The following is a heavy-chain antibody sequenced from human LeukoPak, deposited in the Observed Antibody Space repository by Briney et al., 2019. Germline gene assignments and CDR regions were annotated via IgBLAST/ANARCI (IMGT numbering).Heavy chain of an antibody. V-gene: IGHV4-34*01. CDR3: ARRAGSPYSSGWYTPNWFDP. CDR2: INHSGST. CDR1: GGSFSGYY. D-gene: IGHD6-19*01. Sequence: SETLSLTCAVYGGSFSGYYWSWIRQPPGKGLEWIGEINHSGSTNYNPSLKSRVTISVDTSKNQFSLKLSSVTAADTAVYYRARRAGSPYSSGWYTPNWFDPWGQGTLVTVSS. J-gene: IGHJ5*02.